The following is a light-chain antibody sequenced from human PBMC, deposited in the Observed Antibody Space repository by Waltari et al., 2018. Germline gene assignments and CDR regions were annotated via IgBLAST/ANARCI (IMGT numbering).Light chain of an antibody. Sequence: QPASMSGSPGQSITISCTGTSSDVVDYNYVSWYQQHPGKAPKLMIYAVSNRPSGVSNRYSGSKSGTPAYLTSSGLQAEDEADYYCSSYTTTTTVFGGGTKLTVL. J-gene: IGLJ3*02. V-gene: IGLV2-14*01. CDR2: AVS. CDR3: SSYTTTTTV. CDR1: SSDVVDYNY.